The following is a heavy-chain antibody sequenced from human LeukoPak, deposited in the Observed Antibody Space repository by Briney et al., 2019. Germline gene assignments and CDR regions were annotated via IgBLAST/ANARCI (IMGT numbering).Heavy chain of an antibody. Sequence: GGSLRLSCAASGLTFSRYGMHWVRQAPGKGLEWVALISSDGSNEYYTDSVKGRFTISRDNSKNTLYLQMNSLRAEDTAVYSCANKVGYNGYDYIDSWGQGTLVTVSS. CDR2: ISSDGSNE. D-gene: IGHD5-12*01. V-gene: IGHV3-30*18. CDR1: GLTFSRYG. J-gene: IGHJ4*02. CDR3: ANKVGYNGYDYIDS.